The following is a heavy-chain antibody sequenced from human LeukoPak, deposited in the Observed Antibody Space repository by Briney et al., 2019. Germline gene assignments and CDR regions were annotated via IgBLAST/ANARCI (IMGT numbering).Heavy chain of an antibody. CDR2: ISGSGGST. D-gene: IGHD6-13*01. Sequence: YPGGSLRLSCAASGFTFSSYAMSWVRQAPGKGLEWVSAISGSGGSTYYADSVKGRFTISRDNSKNTLYLQMNSLRTEDTAVYYCAKAPAAGTIWFDPWGQGTLVTVSS. V-gene: IGHV3-23*01. CDR3: AKAPAAGTIWFDP. J-gene: IGHJ5*02. CDR1: GFTFSSYA.